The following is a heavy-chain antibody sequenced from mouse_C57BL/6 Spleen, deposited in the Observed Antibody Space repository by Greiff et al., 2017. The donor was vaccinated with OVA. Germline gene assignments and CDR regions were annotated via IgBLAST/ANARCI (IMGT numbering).Heavy chain of an antibody. CDR1: GYSITSGYY. CDR2: ISYDGSN. D-gene: IGHD2-2*01. V-gene: IGHV3-6*01. J-gene: IGHJ3*01. Sequence: EVQLQESGPGLVKPSQSLSLTCSVTGYSITSGYYWNWIRQFPGNKLEWMGYISYDGSNNYNPSLKNRISITHYTSKNQFFMKLNSVTTEDTATYYYARSDAYDDLFAYWGQGTLVTVSA. CDR3: ARSDAYDDLFAY.